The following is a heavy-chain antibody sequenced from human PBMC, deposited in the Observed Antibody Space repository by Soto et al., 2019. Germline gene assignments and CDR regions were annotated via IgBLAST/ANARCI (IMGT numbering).Heavy chain of an antibody. Sequence: GGSLRLSCAASGFTFSSYGMHWVRQAPGKGLEWVAVISYDGSNKYYADSVKGRFTISRDNSKNTLYLQMNSLRAEDTAVYYCAKDEGIAVAPLLRWGQGTLVSVSS. CDR1: GFTFSSYG. CDR2: ISYDGSNK. CDR3: AKDEGIAVAPLLR. V-gene: IGHV3-30*18. D-gene: IGHD6-19*01. J-gene: IGHJ4*02.